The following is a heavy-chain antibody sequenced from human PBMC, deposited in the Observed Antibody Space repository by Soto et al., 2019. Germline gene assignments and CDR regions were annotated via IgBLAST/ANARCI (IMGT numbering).Heavy chain of an antibody. D-gene: IGHD6-13*01. CDR2: ISYDGSNK. CDR1: GFTFSSYA. Sequence: QVQLVESGGGVVQPGRSLRLSCAASGFTFSSYAMHWVRQAPGKGLEWVAVISYDGSNKYYADSVKGRFTISRDNSKNTLYLQMNSLRAEDTAVYYCAREGVAAAGIYFDYWGQGTLVTVSS. J-gene: IGHJ4*02. V-gene: IGHV3-30-3*01. CDR3: AREGVAAAGIYFDY.